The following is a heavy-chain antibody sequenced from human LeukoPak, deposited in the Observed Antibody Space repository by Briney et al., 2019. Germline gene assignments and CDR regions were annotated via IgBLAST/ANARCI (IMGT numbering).Heavy chain of an antibody. CDR1: GFTFSRYE. V-gene: IGHV3-48*03. Sequence: GGSLRLFCAASGFTFSRYEMNWVRHAPGKRLQCISYISGSGDTIYYADSVKGRFTISRDNAKNSLYLQMNSLRAEDTAVYYCARDTCGGDCYWAFDCWGQGTLVTVSS. D-gene: IGHD2-21*02. CDR3: ARDTCGGDCYWAFDC. J-gene: IGHJ4*02. CDR2: ISGSGDTI.